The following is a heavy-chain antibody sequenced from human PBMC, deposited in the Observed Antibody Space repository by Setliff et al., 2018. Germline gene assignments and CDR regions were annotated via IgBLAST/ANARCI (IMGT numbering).Heavy chain of an antibody. CDR3: AGDPPRSDWRLDS. CDR2: INFDGTST. J-gene: IGHJ4*02. V-gene: IGHV3-74*01. D-gene: IGHD1-26*01. Sequence: GGSLRLSCEGSGLTLSHYWMHWVRQGPGKGLVWVSYINFDGTSTNYADSVKGRFTISRDNAKNTVYLQLNRLRADDTAVYYCAGDPPRSDWRLDSRGQGTLVTVSS. CDR1: GLTLSHYW.